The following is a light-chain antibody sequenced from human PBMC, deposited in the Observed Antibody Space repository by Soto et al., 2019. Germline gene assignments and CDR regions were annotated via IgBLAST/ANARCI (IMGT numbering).Light chain of an antibody. CDR3: SSYAGGNNLV. Sequence: QSALTQPPSASGSPGQSVTISCTGTSSDVGGYHFVSWYQQHPGKAPKLMIYEVSKRPSWVPDRFSGSKSGNTASLTVSGLQAEDEADYYCSSYAGGNNLVFGGGTKLTVL. J-gene: IGLJ2*01. CDR2: EVS. V-gene: IGLV2-8*01. CDR1: SSDVGGYHF.